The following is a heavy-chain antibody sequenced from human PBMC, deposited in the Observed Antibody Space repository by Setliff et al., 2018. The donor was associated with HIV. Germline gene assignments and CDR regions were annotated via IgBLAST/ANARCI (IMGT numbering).Heavy chain of an antibody. Sequence: GGSLRLSCVASGFNIEEYAMHWVRQAPGKGLEWVANIKPGGSEKYYVDSVKGRFTISRDNSKNTLYLQMNSLRAEDTAVYYCARSVIGYYYYGMDVWGQGTLVTVSS. V-gene: IGHV3-7*01. J-gene: IGHJ6*02. CDR2: IKPGGSEK. CDR1: GFNIEEYA. CDR3: ARSVIGYYYYGMDV. D-gene: IGHD3-10*01.